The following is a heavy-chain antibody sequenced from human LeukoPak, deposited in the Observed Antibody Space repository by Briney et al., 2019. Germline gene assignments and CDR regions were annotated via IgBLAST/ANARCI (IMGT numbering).Heavy chain of an antibody. V-gene: IGHV3-7*01. J-gene: IGHJ4*02. CDR3: ARERSSTSVDY. Sequence: GGSLRLSCAASGFSLSNYWMNWVRQAPGKGLEWVANIKQDGSEKNYVDSVKGRFSISRDNAKNSLYLQMNSLRAEDTAVYYCARERSSTSVDYWGQGTLVTVSS. D-gene: IGHD2-2*01. CDR2: IKQDGSEK. CDR1: GFSLSNYW.